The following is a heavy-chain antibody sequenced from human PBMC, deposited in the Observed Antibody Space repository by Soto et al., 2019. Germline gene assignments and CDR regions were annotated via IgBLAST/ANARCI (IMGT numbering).Heavy chain of an antibody. CDR2: INPNSGGT. J-gene: IGHJ6*02. Sequence: QVQLVQSGAEVKKPGASVKVSCKASGYTFTGYYMHWVRQAPGQGLEWMGWINPNSGGTNYAQKFQGRVTMTRDTSISTAYMELSRLRSDDTAVYYCARDPSFLRIRSGEYCSSTSCYNYYYYGMDVWGQGTTVTVSS. CDR1: GYTFTGYY. V-gene: IGHV1-2*02. D-gene: IGHD2-2*02. CDR3: ARDPSFLRIRSGEYCSSTSCYNYYYYGMDV.